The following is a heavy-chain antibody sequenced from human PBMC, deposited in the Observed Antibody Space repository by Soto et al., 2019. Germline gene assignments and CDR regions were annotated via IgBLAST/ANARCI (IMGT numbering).Heavy chain of an antibody. V-gene: IGHV3-11*05. CDR3: ARIRRSMSSLGFDY. J-gene: IGHJ4*02. Sequence: QVQLVESGGGLVKPGGSLRLSCAVSGFIFSDYYMTWIRQAPGKGLEWVSYISSGGSFTSYADSVKGRFTISRDSANHYLYLHMNSLIAEDTAVYYCARIRRSMSSLGFDYWGQGTLVTVAS. CDR1: GFIFSDYY. CDR2: ISSGGSFT.